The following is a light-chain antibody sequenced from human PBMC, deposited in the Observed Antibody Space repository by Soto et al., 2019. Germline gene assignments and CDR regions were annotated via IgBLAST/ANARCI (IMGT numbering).Light chain of an antibody. CDR2: GAS. CDR1: QSVYSN. J-gene: IGKJ1*01. CDR3: QQYSERWT. V-gene: IGKV3-15*01. Sequence: VVMTQSPANLSVSPGERATLSCRASQSVYSNLAWYQQKPGQAPRLLISGASTRATGIPARFSGSGSGTEFTLTISSLQSEDFAVYFCQQYSERWTFGQGTKVEFK.